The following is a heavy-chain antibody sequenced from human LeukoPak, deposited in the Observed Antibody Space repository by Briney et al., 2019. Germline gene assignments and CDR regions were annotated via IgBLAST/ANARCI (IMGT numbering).Heavy chain of an antibody. D-gene: IGHD3-22*01. J-gene: IGHJ3*02. CDR3: TRLVPHYYDSSGYPNTYAFDI. V-gene: IGHV3-73*01. Sequence: PGGSLRLSCAASGFTFSTYVMSWVRQASGKGLEWVGRIRSKANSYATAYAASVKGRFTISRDDSKNTAYLQMNSLKTEDTAVYYCTRLVPHYYDSSGYPNTYAFDIWGQGTMVTVSS. CDR1: GFTFSTYV. CDR2: IRSKANSYAT.